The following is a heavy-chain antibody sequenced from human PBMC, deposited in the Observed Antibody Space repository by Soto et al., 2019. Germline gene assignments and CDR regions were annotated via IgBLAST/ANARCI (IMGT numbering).Heavy chain of an antibody. V-gene: IGHV1-2*04. CDR3: ATSRVSIVVAGETEYCFDY. Sequence: SVKVSCKASGYTFSDYYIHWVRQAPGQGLEWMGWVNPKSGGTKYAQKFQGWVTMTRDTSISTAYMELSRLTSDDTAVYYCATSRVSIVVAGETEYCFDYWGQ. J-gene: IGHJ4*01. CDR1: GYTFSDYY. CDR2: VNPKSGGT. D-gene: IGHD6-19*01.